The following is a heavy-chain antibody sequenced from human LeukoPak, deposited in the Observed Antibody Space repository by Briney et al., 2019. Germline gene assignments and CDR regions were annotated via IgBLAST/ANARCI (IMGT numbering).Heavy chain of an antibody. CDR3: ARVAGYSSSWYLG. V-gene: IGHV1-69*13. D-gene: IGHD6-13*01. CDR1: GGTFSSYA. CDR2: IIPIFGTA. Sequence: SVKVSCXASGGTFSSYAISWVRLAPGQGLEWMGGIIPIFGTANYAQKFQGRVTITADESTSTAYMELSSLRSEDTAVYYFARVAGYSSSWYLGWGQGTLVTVSS. J-gene: IGHJ4*02.